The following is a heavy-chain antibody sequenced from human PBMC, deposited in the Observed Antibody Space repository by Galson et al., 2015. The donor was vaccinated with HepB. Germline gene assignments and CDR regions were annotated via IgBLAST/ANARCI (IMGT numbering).Heavy chain of an antibody. CDR3: AQLYIDV. Sequence: SLRLSCAASGFTFSSYWMHWVRQALGKGLVWVSRINSDGSTTNYADSVKGRFTISRDNAKNTLYLQMDSLRAEDTAVYYCAQLYIDVWGKGTTVTVSS. CDR2: INSDGSTT. J-gene: IGHJ6*03. CDR1: GFTFSSYW. V-gene: IGHV3-74*01. D-gene: IGHD2-2*01.